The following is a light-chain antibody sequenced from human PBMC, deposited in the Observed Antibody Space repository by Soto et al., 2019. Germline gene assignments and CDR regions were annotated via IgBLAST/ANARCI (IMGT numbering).Light chain of an antibody. CDR3: QQYYSYPLT. CDR2: AAS. J-gene: IGKJ3*01. V-gene: IGKV1-8*01. Sequence: AIRMTQSPSSLSASTGARFTITCRASQGISSDLAWYQQKPGKAPKLMIYAASTLQSGVPSRFSGSGSGTDLTLTISCLQSEDVATYYCQQYYSYPLTFGPGTKVDIK. CDR1: QGISSD.